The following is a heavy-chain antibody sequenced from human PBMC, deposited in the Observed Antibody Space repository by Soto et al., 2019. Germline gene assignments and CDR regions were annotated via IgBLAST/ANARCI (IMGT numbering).Heavy chain of an antibody. CDR1: GSTFSSYA. V-gene: IGHV3-23*01. D-gene: IGHD6-13*01. Sequence: EVQLLESGGGLVQPGGSLRLSCAASGSTFSSYAMTWVRQAPGKGLEWVSAITGSGGGTYYADSVKGRFTISRDNSKNTMYLQMNSLRGEDTAVYYCAKSPSEYSSSWYVDAWGQGTTVTVSS. J-gene: IGHJ6*02. CDR2: ITGSGGGT. CDR3: AKSPSEYSSSWYVDA.